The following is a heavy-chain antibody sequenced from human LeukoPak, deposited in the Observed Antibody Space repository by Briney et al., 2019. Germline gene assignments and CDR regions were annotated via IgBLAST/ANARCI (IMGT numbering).Heavy chain of an antibody. CDR3: ARRAYSSSWTDAFDI. CDR1: GYTFTGYF. J-gene: IGHJ3*02. CDR2: MNPNSGGT. Sequence: ASVTVSFKCSGYTFTGYFMHWVRQAPGQGLEWMGWMNPNSGGTNYAQKFQGRVTMTRDTSISTAYMELSRLRSDDMAVYYCARRAYSSSWTDAFDIWGQGTMVTVSS. V-gene: IGHV1-2*02. D-gene: IGHD6-13*01.